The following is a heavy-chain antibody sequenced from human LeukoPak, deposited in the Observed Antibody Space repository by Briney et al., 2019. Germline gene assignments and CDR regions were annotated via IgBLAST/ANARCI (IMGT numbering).Heavy chain of an antibody. CDR2: IRSKAYRGTT. V-gene: IGHV3-49*04. J-gene: IGHJ6*02. CDR3: ARGPIQLWIHNAMDV. Sequence: GRSLRPSCTGSGFTFGAHAMSWVRQAPGKGLEWVGFIRSKAYRGTTEYAASVKGRFTISRDDSASIAYLQMNSLRTEDTAVYYCARGPIQLWIHNAMDVWGQGTTVTVSS. D-gene: IGHD5-18*01. CDR1: GFTFGAHA.